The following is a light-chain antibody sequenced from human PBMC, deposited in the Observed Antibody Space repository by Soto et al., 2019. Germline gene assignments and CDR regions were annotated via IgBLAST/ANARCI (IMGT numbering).Light chain of an antibody. Sequence: DIQMTQSPSTLSASIGDTVTIACRASQSVSSWLAWYQQKPGRAPRLLIYDASSLEDGVPSRFSGSGSGTEFTLTISSLQPEDSATYYCQQYNSYPYTFGQGTKLEIK. J-gene: IGKJ2*01. CDR2: DAS. V-gene: IGKV1-5*01. CDR1: QSVSSW. CDR3: QQYNSYPYT.